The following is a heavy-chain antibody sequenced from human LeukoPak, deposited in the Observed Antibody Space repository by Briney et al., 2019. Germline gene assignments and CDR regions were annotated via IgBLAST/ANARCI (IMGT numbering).Heavy chain of an antibody. CDR2: IKQDGSEK. V-gene: IGHV3-7*01. Sequence: GGSLRLSCAASGFTFSNAWMTWVRQAPGKGLEWVAKIKQDGSEKYYVDSVKGRVTISRDNAKKSVNLQMSSLRVEDTAVYYCVRGERFFRVWGQGTLVTVSS. J-gene: IGHJ4*02. CDR1: GFTFSNAW. D-gene: IGHD3-3*01. CDR3: VRGERFFRV.